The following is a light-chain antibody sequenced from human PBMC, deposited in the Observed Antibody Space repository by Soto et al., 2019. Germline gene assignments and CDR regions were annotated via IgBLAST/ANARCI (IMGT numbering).Light chain of an antibody. CDR2: DAS. J-gene: IGKJ3*01. V-gene: IGKV3-11*01. CDR3: QQRSDWPT. CDR1: QSVSRY. Sequence: EIVLTQSPATLSLSPGERATLSCRASQSVSRYLAWYQHKPRQAPRLLIYDASNRATGIPARFSGSGSGTDFTLTISSLEPEDFAVYYCQQRSDWPTFGPGTTVDIK.